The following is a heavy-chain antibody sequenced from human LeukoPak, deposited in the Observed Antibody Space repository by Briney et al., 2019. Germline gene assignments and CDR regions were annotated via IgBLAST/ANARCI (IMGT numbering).Heavy chain of an antibody. CDR3: AREGDNWNYASGLYDY. D-gene: IGHD1-7*01. J-gene: IGHJ4*02. CDR2: ISAYNGNT. CDR1: GYTFTSYG. Sequence: ASVKVSCKASGYTFTSYGISWVRQAPGQGLEWMGWISAYNGNTNYAQKLQGRVTMTTDTSTSTAYMELRSLRSDDTAVYHCAREGDNWNYASGLYDYWGQGTLVTVSS. V-gene: IGHV1-18*01.